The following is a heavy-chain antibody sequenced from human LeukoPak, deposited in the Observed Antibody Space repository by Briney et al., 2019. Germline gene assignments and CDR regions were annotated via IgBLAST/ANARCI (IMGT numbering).Heavy chain of an antibody. V-gene: IGHV3-9*01. CDR1: GFNFDEYA. CDR2: ITWNSDTL. J-gene: IGHJ6*04. Sequence: GGSLRLSCAAAGFNFDEYAMHWVRQVPGKGLEWVSGITWNSDTLGYADSVKGRFTISRDNAKNSLYLQMNSLRAEDTAVYYCAELGITMIGGVWGKGTTVTISS. D-gene: IGHD3-10*02. CDR3: AELGITMIGGV.